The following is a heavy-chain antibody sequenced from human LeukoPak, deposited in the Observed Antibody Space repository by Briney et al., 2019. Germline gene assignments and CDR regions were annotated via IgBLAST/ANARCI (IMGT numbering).Heavy chain of an antibody. J-gene: IGHJ4*02. V-gene: IGHV3-53*04. D-gene: IGHD3-22*01. CDR3: ARGRPFYYDSSGHLDY. Sequence: GGSLRLSCAASGFTVSSNYMSWVRQAPGKGLEWVSVIYSGGSTYYADSVKGRFTISRHNSKNTLYLQMNSLRAEDTAVYYRARGRPFYYDSSGHLDYWGQGTLVTVSS. CDR1: GFTVSSNY. CDR2: IYSGGST.